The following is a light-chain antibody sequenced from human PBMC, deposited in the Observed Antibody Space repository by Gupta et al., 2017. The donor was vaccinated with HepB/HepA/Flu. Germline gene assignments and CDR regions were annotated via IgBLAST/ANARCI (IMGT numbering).Light chain of an antibody. V-gene: IGLV3-19*01. J-gene: IGLJ2*01. Sequence: LTQDPAVSVALGQTVRITCQGDSLRSYYASWYQQKPGQAPVLVIYGKNNRPSGIPDRFSGSSSGTTASLTLTGAQAEDEADYYCNSRDSSGNHVVFGGGTKLTVL. CDR1: SLRSYY. CDR3: NSRDSSGNHVV. CDR2: GKN.